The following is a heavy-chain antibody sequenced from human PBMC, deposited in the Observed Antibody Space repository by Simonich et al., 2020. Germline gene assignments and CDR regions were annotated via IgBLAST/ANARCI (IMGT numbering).Heavy chain of an antibody. Sequence: QVQLQQWGAGLLKPSETLSLTCAVYGGSFSGYYWSWIRQPPGKGLGWIEEINHIGSTNYNPSLKSRVNISVDTAKNQFSLKLSSVTAADTAVYYCARGKGWKNAFDIWGQGTMVTVSS. CDR1: GGSFSGYY. J-gene: IGHJ3*02. V-gene: IGHV4-34*01. D-gene: IGHD1-1*01. CDR2: INHIGST. CDR3: ARGKGWKNAFDI.